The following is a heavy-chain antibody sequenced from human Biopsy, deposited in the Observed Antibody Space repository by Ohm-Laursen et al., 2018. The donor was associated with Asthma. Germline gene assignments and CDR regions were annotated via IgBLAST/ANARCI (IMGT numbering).Heavy chain of an antibody. CDR1: GYTVTRYA. CDR2: INTNTGDP. D-gene: IGHD3-16*01. Sequence: ASVKVSCKASGYTVTRYAINWVRQAPGQGLEWMGWINTNTGDPTYAQGFTGRFVFSLDTSVNTAHLQISSLKAEDTAVYFCARMISYYDEMRDPFFDYWGQGTLVTVSS. V-gene: IGHV7-4-1*02. CDR3: ARMISYYDEMRDPFFDY. J-gene: IGHJ4*02.